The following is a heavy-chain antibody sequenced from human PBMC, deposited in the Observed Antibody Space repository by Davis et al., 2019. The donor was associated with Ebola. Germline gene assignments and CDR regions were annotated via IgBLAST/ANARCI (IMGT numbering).Heavy chain of an antibody. D-gene: IGHD3-16*01. CDR1: GFTFSSYS. J-gene: IGHJ6*02. CDR3: ARDRPLDFFFGDYYGMDV. Sequence: PGGSLRLSFAASGFTFSSYSMNWVRQAPGTGLEWVSYIISSSSTLYYADSVKGRFTISRDNAKNSLYLQMNSLRDEDRAVYYCARDRPLDFFFGDYYGMDVWGQGTTVTVSS. CDR2: IISSSSTL. V-gene: IGHV3-48*02.